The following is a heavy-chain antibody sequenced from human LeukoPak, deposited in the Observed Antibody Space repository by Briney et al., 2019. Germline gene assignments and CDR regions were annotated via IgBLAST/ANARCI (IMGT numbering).Heavy chain of an antibody. CDR2: IGGSGDYT. Sequence: GGSLRLSCAASGFIFGTYVMIWVRQAPGKGLEWVSLIGGSGDYTYYADSVKGRFTISRDNSKDTLYLQMNSLRPEDTAVYYCARDWYDHWGQGTLVTVSS. V-gene: IGHV3-23*01. CDR1: GFIFGTYV. J-gene: IGHJ5*02. CDR3: ARDWYDH.